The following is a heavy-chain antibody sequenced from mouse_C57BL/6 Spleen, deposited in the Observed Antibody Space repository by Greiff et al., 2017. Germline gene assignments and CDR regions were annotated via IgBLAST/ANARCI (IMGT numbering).Heavy chain of an antibody. CDR3: ARGGYYDNY. Sequence: VQLQQSGPGLVKPSQSLSLTCSVTGYSITSGYYWNWIRQFPGNKLEWMGYISYDGSNNYNPSLKNRISITRDTSKNQFFLKLNSVTTEDTATYYCARGGYYDNYWGQGTTLTVSS. CDR1: GYSITSGYY. J-gene: IGHJ2*01. V-gene: IGHV3-6*01. CDR2: ISYDGSN. D-gene: IGHD2-3*01.